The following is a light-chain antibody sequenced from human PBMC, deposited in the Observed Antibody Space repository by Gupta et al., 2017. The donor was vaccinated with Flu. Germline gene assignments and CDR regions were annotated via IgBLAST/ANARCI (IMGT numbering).Light chain of an antibody. J-gene: IGLJ3*02. V-gene: IGLV3-21*02. Sequence: SFVLTQPPSMSVAPGQTARIPCGGTNIGSKSVHWYQQKPGQAPVLVVFDDSDRPAGIPERFSGSNSGNTATLSISRVEAGDEAAYYCQLWDGSSDHPGVFGGGNKLSVL. CDR3: QLWDGSSDHPGV. CDR1: NIGSKS. CDR2: DDS.